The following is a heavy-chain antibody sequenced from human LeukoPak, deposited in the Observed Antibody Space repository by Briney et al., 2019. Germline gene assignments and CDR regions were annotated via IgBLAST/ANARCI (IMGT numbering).Heavy chain of an antibody. CDR1: GYSISSGYY. Sequence: PSETLSLTCTVSGYSISSGYYWGWIRQPPGQGLEWIASICHSGATYYNPSLKSRVTISVDTSKNQFSLKMSSVTAADTALYYCARGDYGDYASQGTLVTVSS. CDR2: ICHSGAT. CDR3: ARGDYGDY. V-gene: IGHV4-38-2*02. J-gene: IGHJ4*02.